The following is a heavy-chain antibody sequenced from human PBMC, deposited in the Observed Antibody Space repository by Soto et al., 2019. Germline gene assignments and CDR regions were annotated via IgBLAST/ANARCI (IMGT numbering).Heavy chain of an antibody. CDR2: ITGRGSYT. J-gene: IGHJ4*02. CDR1: GFTFGNYG. CDR3: AKDRGGSPKQVDY. V-gene: IGHV3-23*01. D-gene: IGHD2-15*01. Sequence: EVHLLESGGGLVQPGGSLRLSCSAPGFTFGNYGMSWVRQAPGKGLEWVSAITGRGSYTYYADFVRGRFTISRDNAKNTLSLQMNSLSAEDAAIYYCAKDRGGSPKQVDYWGQGTLVSVSS.